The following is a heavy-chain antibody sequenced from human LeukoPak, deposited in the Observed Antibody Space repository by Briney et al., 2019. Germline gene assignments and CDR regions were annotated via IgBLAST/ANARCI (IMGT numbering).Heavy chain of an antibody. D-gene: IGHD3-16*01. CDR2: INPNSGGT. CDR3: ATAYDYVSLSY. CDR1: GYTFTDHQ. V-gene: IGHV1-2*02. Sequence: ASVKVSCKASGYTFTDHQMHWVRQAPGQGLEWIGWINPNSGGTNYAQKFQGRVTMTEDTSTDTAYMELSSLRSEDTAVYYCATAYDYVSLSYWGQGTLVTVSS. J-gene: IGHJ4*02.